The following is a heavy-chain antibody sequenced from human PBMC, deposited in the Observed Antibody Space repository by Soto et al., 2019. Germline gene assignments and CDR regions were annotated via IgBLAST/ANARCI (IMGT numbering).Heavy chain of an antibody. CDR2: IYFSGGT. CDR3: ARDSYYYDSPLDY. Sequence: SETLSLTCTVSGGSISSYYWSWIRQPPGKGLEWNGYIYFSGGTNYNPSLKSRVTISVDTSKNQFSLKLSSVTAADTAVYYCARDSYYYDSPLDYWGQGTLVTVSS. V-gene: IGHV4-59*01. J-gene: IGHJ4*02. D-gene: IGHD3-22*01. CDR1: GGSISSYY.